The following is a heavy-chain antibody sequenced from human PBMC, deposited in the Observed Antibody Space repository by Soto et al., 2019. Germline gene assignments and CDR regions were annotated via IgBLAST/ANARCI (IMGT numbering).Heavy chain of an antibody. V-gene: IGHV4-61*01. CDR1: GGSVSSGSYH. J-gene: IGHJ4*02. D-gene: IGHD6-19*01. CDR3: ERDKAAVAGLDY. CDR2: IYYSGST. Sequence: PSETLSLTCTVSGGSVSSGSYHWSWIRQPPGKGLEWIGYIYYSGSTNSNPSLKSRVTISIDTSKNQFFLKLSSVTAADTAVYYCERDKAAVAGLDYWGQGISVTVSS.